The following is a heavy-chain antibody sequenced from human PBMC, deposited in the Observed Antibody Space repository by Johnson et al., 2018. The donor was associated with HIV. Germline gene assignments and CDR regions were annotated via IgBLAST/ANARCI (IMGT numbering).Heavy chain of an antibody. CDR2: IRYDGSNK. CDR3: ARAHYDSSGYLLKGGAFDI. D-gene: IGHD3-22*01. Sequence: QVQLVESGGGLVQPGGSLRLSCAASGFTFSDYYMRWIRQAPGKGLEWVAFIRYDGSNKYYADSVKGRFTISRDNSKNTLYLQMNSLRAEDTAVYYWARAHYDSSGYLLKGGAFDIWGQGTMVTVSS. CDR1: GFTFSDYY. J-gene: IGHJ3*02. V-gene: IGHV3-30*02.